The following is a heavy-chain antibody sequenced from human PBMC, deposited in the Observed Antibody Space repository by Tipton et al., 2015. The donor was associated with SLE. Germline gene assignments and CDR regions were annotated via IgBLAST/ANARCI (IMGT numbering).Heavy chain of an antibody. D-gene: IGHD7-27*01. CDR2: ISGNGGSI. Sequence: SLRLSCAAPQFIINSYIMNWVRQAPGKGLEWVSDISGNGGSIHYADSVKGRLTISRDNSKNTLHLQMNSLIVEDTAVYYCAKGGPWGWFDPWGQGTRVTVSS. CDR3: AKGGPWGWFDP. CDR1: QFIINSYI. V-gene: IGHV3-23*01. J-gene: IGHJ5*02.